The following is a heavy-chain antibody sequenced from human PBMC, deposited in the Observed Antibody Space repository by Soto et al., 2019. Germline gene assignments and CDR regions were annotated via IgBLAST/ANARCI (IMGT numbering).Heavy chain of an antibody. V-gene: IGHV4-30-4*01. Sequence: SEALSLAYPVSGCAISSGDYYWSWIRQPPGKGLEWIGYIYYSGSTYYNPSLKSRVTISVDTSKNQFSLKLSSVTAADTAVYYCAREPTYYDFWSGSYGMDVWGQGTTVTVSS. CDR3: AREPTYYDFWSGSYGMDV. D-gene: IGHD3-3*01. CDR1: GCAISSGDYY. CDR2: IYYSGST. J-gene: IGHJ6*02.